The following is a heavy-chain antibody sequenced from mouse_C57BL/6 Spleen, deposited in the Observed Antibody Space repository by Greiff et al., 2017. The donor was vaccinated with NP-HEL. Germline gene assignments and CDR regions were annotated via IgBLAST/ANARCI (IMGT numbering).Heavy chain of an antibody. CDR3: ASSYSTHEEGAMDY. D-gene: IGHD2-5*01. CDR2: ISSGSSTI. V-gene: IGHV5-17*01. J-gene: IGHJ4*01. CDR1: GFTFSDYG. Sequence: EVMLVESGGGLVKPGGSLKLSCAASGFTFSDYGMHWVRQAPEKGLEWVAYISSGSSTIYYADTVKGRFTISRDNAKNTLFLQMTSLRSEDTAMYYCASSYSTHEEGAMDYWGQGTSVTVSS.